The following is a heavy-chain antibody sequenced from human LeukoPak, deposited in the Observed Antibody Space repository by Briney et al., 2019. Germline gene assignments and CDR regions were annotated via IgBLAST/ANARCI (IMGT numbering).Heavy chain of an antibody. V-gene: IGHV1-69*04. J-gene: IGHJ4*02. CDR1: GGTFSSYA. D-gene: IGHD6-6*01. CDR2: IIPILGIA. CDR3: ARAGAARTFDY. Sequence: SVKVSCKASGGTFSSYAISWVRQAPGQGLEWMGRIIPILGIANYAQKFQGRVTVTADKSTSTAYMELSSLRSEDTAVYYCARAGAARTFDYWGQGTLVTVSS.